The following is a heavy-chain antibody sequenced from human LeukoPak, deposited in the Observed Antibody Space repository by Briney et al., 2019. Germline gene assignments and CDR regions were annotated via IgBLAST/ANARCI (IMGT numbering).Heavy chain of an antibody. V-gene: IGHV4-39*01. Sequence: SETLSLTRTVSGGSISSSSYYWGWIRQPPGKGLEWIGSIYYSGSTYYNPSLKSRVTISVDTSKNQFSLKLSSVTAADTAVYYCARLSTVVTPLTFDYWGQGTLVTVSS. CDR3: ARLSTVVTPLTFDY. CDR2: IYYSGST. CDR1: GGSISSSSYY. D-gene: IGHD4-23*01. J-gene: IGHJ4*02.